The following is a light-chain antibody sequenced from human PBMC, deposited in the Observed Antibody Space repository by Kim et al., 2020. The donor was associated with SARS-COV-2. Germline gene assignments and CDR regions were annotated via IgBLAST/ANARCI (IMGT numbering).Light chain of an antibody. Sequence: DIQMTQSPSSLSASVGDRVTITCQASQDISDYLNWYQQKPGHAPELLIYVASTVQDGVPSRFSGGGSGTEFTFTISSLQPEDIATYYSLQSRRPLYTFGQGTMLDI. J-gene: IGKJ2*01. CDR3: LQSRRPLYT. CDR2: VAS. CDR1: QDISDY. V-gene: IGKV1-33*01.